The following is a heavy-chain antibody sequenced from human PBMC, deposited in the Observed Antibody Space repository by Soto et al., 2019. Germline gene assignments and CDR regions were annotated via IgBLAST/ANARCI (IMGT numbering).Heavy chain of an antibody. CDR3: AHAPGIAVTTNWFDP. Sequence: QNTLKESGPTLVKPTQTLTLTCTFSGFSLSTSEVGVGWIRQPPGKALQWLALIYWDDDKRYSPSLKSRLTITKDTSKNQVVLTMTNMDPVDTATYYCAHAPGIAVTTNWFDPWGQGILVTVSS. CDR2: IYWDDDK. D-gene: IGHD6-19*01. V-gene: IGHV2-5*02. J-gene: IGHJ5*02. CDR1: GFSLSTSEVG.